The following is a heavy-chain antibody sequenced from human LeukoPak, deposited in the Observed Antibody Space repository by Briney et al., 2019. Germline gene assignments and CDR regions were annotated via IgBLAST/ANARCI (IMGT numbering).Heavy chain of an antibody. CDR1: GFTFSSYG. CDR2: ISYDGSEK. Sequence: PGRSLRLSCAASGFTFSSYGMHWVRQAPGKGLEWVAVISYDGSEKHYVDSVKGRFTISRDNAKNSLYLQMSSLRAEDTAVYYCTRVEETATTAAIIRKYSYYYYYMDVWGKGNTVTVSS. CDR3: TRVEETATTAAIIRKYSYYYYYMDV. D-gene: IGHD4-11*01. V-gene: IGHV3-30*03. J-gene: IGHJ6*03.